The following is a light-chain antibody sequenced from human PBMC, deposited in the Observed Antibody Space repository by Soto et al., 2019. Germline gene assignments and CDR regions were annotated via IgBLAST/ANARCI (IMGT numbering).Light chain of an antibody. CDR2: DNS. CDR3: GTWDSSLSAGV. V-gene: IGLV1-51*01. J-gene: IGLJ2*01. Sequence: QSVLTQPTSVSAAPGQKVTISCSGSSSNIGNNYVSWYQQLPGTAPKLLIYDNSKRPSGIPDRFSGSKSGTSATLGITGLQTGDEADYYCGTWDSSLSAGVFGGGTKLTVL. CDR1: SSNIGNNY.